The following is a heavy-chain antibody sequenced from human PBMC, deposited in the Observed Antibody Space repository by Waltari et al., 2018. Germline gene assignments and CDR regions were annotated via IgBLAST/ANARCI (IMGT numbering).Heavy chain of an antibody. D-gene: IGHD3-10*01. CDR3: ARGQTGYYGSGPY. CDR2: ISSSSSYI. CDR1: GFTFSSYS. J-gene: IGHJ4*02. Sequence: EVQLVESGGGLVKPGGSLRLSCAASGFTFSSYSMNWVRQAPGKGREWVSSISSSSSYIYYADSVKGRFTISRDNAKNSLYLQMNSLRAEDTAVYYCARGQTGYYGSGPYWGQGTLVTVSS. V-gene: IGHV3-21*01.